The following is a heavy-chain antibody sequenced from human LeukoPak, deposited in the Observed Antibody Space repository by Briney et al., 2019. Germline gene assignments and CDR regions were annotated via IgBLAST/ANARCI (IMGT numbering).Heavy chain of an antibody. CDR2: MNPNSGNT. CDR1: GYTFTSFD. D-gene: IGHD2-15*01. V-gene: IGHV1-8*01. J-gene: IGHJ6*03. Sequence: ASVKVSCKASGYTFTSFDMNWVRQATGQGLEWMGWMNPNSGNTGYAQKFQGRVTMTRNTSISTAYMELSSLRSEDTAVYYCVRGLRYCSGGRCYFSPPYYYYMDVWGKGTTVTISS. CDR3: VRGLRYCSGGRCYFSPPYYYYMDV.